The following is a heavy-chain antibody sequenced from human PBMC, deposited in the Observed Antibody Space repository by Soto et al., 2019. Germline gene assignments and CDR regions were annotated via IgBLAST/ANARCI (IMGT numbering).Heavy chain of an antibody. J-gene: IGHJ4*02. V-gene: IGHV1-8*01. CDR1: GGTFTSYD. Sequence: GASVKVSCKASGGTFTSYDINWVLQATGQGLEWMGWMNPNSGNTGYAQKFQGRVTMTRNTSISTAYMELSSLRSEDTAVYYCARGKTCTNGVCYILNPLLYYFDYWGQGTLVTVSS. CDR2: MNPNSGNT. D-gene: IGHD2-8*01. CDR3: ARGKTCTNGVCYILNPLLYYFDY.